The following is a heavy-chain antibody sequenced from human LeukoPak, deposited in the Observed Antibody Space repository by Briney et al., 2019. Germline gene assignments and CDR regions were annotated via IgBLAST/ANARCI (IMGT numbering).Heavy chain of an antibody. CDR3: ASGTFDDYGDYDRGDYFDH. J-gene: IGHJ4*02. CDR1: GASISSSSSS. CDR2: IYYSGLT. Sequence: KTSETLSLTCTVSGASISSSSSSWGWDRQPPGKGPEWIGSIYYSGLTYDNPSLKSRVSISVDPSKNHFSLKVSSVTAADTAVYYCASGTFDDYGDYDRGDYFDHWGQGTLVTVS. V-gene: IGHV4-39*02. D-gene: IGHD4-17*01.